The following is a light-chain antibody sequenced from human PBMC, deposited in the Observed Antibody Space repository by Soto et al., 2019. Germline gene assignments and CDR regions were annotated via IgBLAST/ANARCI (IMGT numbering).Light chain of an antibody. Sequence: DIVMTQSPDSLAVSLGERATINCKSSQSVLYSSNNKNYLAWYQQKPGQPPKLLIYWAYTRESGVPDRFSGSGYGTDFTLNISSLQAEDVAVSYCQQYYSTPYTFGQGTKLEIK. V-gene: IGKV4-1*01. CDR1: QSVLYSSNNKNY. J-gene: IGKJ2*01. CDR2: WAY. CDR3: QQYYSTPYT.